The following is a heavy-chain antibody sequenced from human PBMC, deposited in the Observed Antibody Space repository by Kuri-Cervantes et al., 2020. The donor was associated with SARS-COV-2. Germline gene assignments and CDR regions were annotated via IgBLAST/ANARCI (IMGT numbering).Heavy chain of an antibody. CDR2: ISSSSSYI. V-gene: IGHV3-21*01. J-gene: IGHJ6*03. Sequence: GESLKISCAASGFTFSSYSMNWVRQAPGKGLEWVSSISSSSSYIYYADSVKGRFTISRDNAKNSLYLQMNSLRAADTAVYYCARTYGLLRYVYYMDVWGKGTAVTVSS. D-gene: IGHD3-22*01. CDR3: ARTYGLLRYVYYMDV. CDR1: GFTFSSYS.